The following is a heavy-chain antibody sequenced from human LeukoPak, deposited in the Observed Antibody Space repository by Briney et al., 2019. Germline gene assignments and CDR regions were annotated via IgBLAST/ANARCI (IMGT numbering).Heavy chain of an antibody. CDR1: GYSISSGYY. D-gene: IGHD3-10*01. CDR2: IYHSGST. CDR3: AREGVYYGSGSRYYYYYMDV. V-gene: IGHV4-38-2*01. J-gene: IGHJ6*03. Sequence: PSETLSLTCAVSGYSISSGYYWGWIRQPPGKGLEWIGSIYHSGSTYYNPSLKSRVTISVDTSKNQFSLKLSSVTAADTAVYYCAREGVYYGSGSRYYYYYMDVWGKGTTVTVSS.